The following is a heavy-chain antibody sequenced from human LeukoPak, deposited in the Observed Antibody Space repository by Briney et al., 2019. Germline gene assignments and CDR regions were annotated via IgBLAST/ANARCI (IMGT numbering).Heavy chain of an antibody. J-gene: IGHJ4*02. CDR2: IKGDGIST. V-gene: IGHV3-74*01. Sequence: GGSLRLSCAASGFDFSSNWMHWVRHAPGQGRVWVSRIKGDGISTNYADSVKGRFTISRDIAKNTLYLQMNSLRAEDTGVYYCAKDHYWSIDYWGRGTLVTVSS. CDR3: AKDHYWSIDY. D-gene: IGHD3-3*01. CDR1: GFDFSSNW.